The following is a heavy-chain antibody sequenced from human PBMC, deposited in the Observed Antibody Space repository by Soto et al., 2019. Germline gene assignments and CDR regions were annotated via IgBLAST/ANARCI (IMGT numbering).Heavy chain of an antibody. D-gene: IGHD6-19*01. V-gene: IGHV1-18*01. CDR1: GYTFTSYG. J-gene: IGHJ4*02. CDR3: ARVGAVAGTA. CDR2: ISAYNGNT. Sequence: ASVKVSCKASGYTFTSYGISWVRQAPGQGLEWMGWISAYNGNTNYAQKLQGRVTMTRNTSISTAYMELSSLRSEDTAVYYCARVGAVAGTAWGQGTLVTVSS.